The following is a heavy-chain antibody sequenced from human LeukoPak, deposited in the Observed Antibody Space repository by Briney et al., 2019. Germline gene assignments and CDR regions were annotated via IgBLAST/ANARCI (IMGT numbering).Heavy chain of an antibody. CDR2: FYTSGNT. D-gene: IGHD3-22*01. CDR1: GDLISSGSYC. Sequence: TLSLLCTLWGDLISSGSYCWRWIPRPAGEGLVWIYYFYTSGNTNYNPSLKSRVTISVDTYKNQFSLKLSSVTAADTAVYYCARDDVAHYYDSSGYSLDIWGQGTMVTVSS. J-gene: IGHJ3*02. CDR3: ARDDVAHYYDSSGYSLDI. V-gene: IGHV4-61*09.